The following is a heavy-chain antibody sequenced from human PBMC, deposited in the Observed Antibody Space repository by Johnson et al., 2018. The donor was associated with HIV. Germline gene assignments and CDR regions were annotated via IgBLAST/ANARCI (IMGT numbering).Heavy chain of an antibody. D-gene: IGHD1-1*01. CDR2: IKQDGSEK. V-gene: IGHV3-30*02. CDR1: GFTFSSYG. J-gene: IGHJ3*02. Sequence: QVLLVESGGGVVQPGGSLRLSCVVSGFTFSSYGMHWVRQAPGKGLEWVANIKQDGSEKYYADSVKGRFTISRDNSKTTLYLQMNSLRDEDTAVYYCTKDLVSWNGIWREAFDIWGQGTMVTVS. CDR3: TKDLVSWNGIWREAFDI.